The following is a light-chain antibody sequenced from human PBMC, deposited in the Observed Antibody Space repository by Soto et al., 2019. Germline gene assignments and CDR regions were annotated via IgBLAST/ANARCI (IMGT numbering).Light chain of an antibody. CDR2: RDI. J-gene: IGLJ1*01. CDR1: SSNIGASYD. Sequence: QSVLTQPPSVSGAPGQRVTISCTGSSSNIGASYDVHWYQQIPGAAPKLLIYRDIYRPSGIPNRFSGSKSGTSASLAITGLQAEDEADYYCCSYAGSYPYVFGTGTKV. V-gene: IGLV1-40*01. CDR3: CSYAGSYPYV.